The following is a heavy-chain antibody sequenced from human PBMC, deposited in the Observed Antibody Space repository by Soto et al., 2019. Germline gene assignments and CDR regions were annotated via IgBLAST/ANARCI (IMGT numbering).Heavy chain of an antibody. CDR2: IYYSGST. D-gene: IGHD3-3*01. Sequence: PXETLSLTCTVSGGSISSGDYYWSWIRQPTGKGLEWIGYIYYSGSTYYNPSLKSRVTISVDTSKNQFSLKLSSVTAADTAVYYCARVGTYYDFWSGYSPGDWFDPWGQGTLVTVSS. CDR1: GGSISSGDYY. J-gene: IGHJ5*02. CDR3: ARVGTYYDFWSGYSPGDWFDP. V-gene: IGHV4-30-4*01.